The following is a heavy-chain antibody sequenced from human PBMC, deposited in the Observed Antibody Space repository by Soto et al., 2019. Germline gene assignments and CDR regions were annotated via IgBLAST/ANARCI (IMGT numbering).Heavy chain of an antibody. Sequence: LSLTCAVYGGSFSGYYWSWIRQPPGKGLEWIGEINHSGSTNYNPSLKSRVTISVDTSKNQFSLKLSSVTAADTAVYYCARDREVWYYYDSSGSYYFDYWGQGTLVTVS. CDR2: INHSGST. CDR3: ARDREVWYYYDSSGSYYFDY. CDR1: GGSFSGYY. V-gene: IGHV4-34*01. J-gene: IGHJ4*02. D-gene: IGHD3-22*01.